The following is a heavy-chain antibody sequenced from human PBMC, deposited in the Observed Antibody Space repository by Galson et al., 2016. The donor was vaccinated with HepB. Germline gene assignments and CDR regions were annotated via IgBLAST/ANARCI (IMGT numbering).Heavy chain of an antibody. CDR1: GFSLNANGVA. CDR2: IYWDDDK. CDR3: AHKPGGSAGYHYHYVDS. Sequence: PALVKPTQTLTLTCTFSGFSLNANGVAVGWIRQPPGKVLEWLALIYWDDDKRYSSSLSSRLTITKDTSKNQVVLTVTDMGPADTATYYGAHKPGGSAGYHYHYVDSWGQGTLVTVSS. V-gene: IGHV2-5*02. J-gene: IGHJ4*02. D-gene: IGHD3-22*01.